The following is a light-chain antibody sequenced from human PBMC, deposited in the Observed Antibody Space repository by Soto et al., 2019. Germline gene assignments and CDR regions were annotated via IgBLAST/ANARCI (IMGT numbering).Light chain of an antibody. V-gene: IGLV8-61*01. CDR3: VLYMGSGIPYV. CDR2: STN. CDR1: SGSVSTSYY. Sequence: QTVVTQEPSFSVSPGGTVTLTCGLSSGSVSTSYYPSWYQQTPGQAPRTLIYSTNTRSSGVPDRFSGSILGNKAALTITGAQADDESDYYCVLYMGSGIPYVSGTGTKVTVL. J-gene: IGLJ1*01.